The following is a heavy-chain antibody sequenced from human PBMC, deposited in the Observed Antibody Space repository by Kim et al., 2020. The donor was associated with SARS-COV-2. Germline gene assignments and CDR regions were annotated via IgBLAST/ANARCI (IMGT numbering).Heavy chain of an antibody. Sequence: GGSLRLSCEASGFTFSSYAMHWVRQAPGKGLEWVAIISYDGSNKYYADSVKGRFTISRDNSKNTLYLQMNSLRAEDTAVYYCAREGPSGDYDILTGYYRAGGLDYWGQGTLVTVSS. J-gene: IGHJ4*02. CDR3: AREGPSGDYDILTGYYRAGGLDY. CDR2: ISYDGSNK. CDR1: GFTFSSYA. D-gene: IGHD3-9*01. V-gene: IGHV3-30-3*01.